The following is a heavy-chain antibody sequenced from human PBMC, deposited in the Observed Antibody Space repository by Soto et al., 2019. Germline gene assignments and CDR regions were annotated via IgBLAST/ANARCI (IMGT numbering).Heavy chain of an antibody. V-gene: IGHV3-11*01. CDR3: ARDGKYSGSYYAVDY. CDR2: VSASGSTI. J-gene: IGHJ4*02. D-gene: IGHD1-26*01. CDR1: GFTFSDYY. Sequence: QVQVVESGGDLVKAGGSLRLSCTASGFTFSDYYMRWIRQAPGKGLEWVSYVSASGSTIYYADSVKGRFTVSRDNVKNSLYLQMNSLRVEDTAVYYCARDGKYSGSYYAVDYWGQGTLVTVSS.